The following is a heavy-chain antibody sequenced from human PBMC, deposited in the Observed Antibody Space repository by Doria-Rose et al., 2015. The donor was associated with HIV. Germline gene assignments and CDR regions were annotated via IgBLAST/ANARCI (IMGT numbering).Heavy chain of an antibody. D-gene: IGHD3-22*01. Sequence: EWIGHIYYSGSTDYNPSLKGRVTISVDTSKNQFSLKLSSVTAADTAVYYCARGTFYDSSGYYPYFDYWGQGTLVTVSS. CDR3: ARGTFYDSSGYYPYFDY. V-gene: IGHV4-59*09. J-gene: IGHJ4*02. CDR2: IYYSGST.